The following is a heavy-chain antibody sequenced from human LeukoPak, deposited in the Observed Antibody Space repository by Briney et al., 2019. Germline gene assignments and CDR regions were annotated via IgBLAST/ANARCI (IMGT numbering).Heavy chain of an antibody. CDR2: IYSGDST. CDR1: GFTVSSNY. Sequence: PGGSLRLSCAASGFTVSSNYMSWVRLAPGKGLEWVSVIYSGDSTYYADSVKGRFTISRDNSENTLYLQVSSLRAEDTAVYYFARLVRGGNWFDPWGQGTLVTVSS. J-gene: IGHJ5*02. D-gene: IGHD3-10*01. CDR3: ARLVRGGNWFDP. V-gene: IGHV3-53*01.